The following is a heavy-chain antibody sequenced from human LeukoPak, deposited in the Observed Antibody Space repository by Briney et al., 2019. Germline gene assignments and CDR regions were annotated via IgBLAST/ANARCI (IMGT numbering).Heavy chain of an antibody. CDR3: ARGALGSFDI. CDR1: GGSISSYY. D-gene: IGHD7-27*01. CDR2: IYYSGST. J-gene: IGHJ3*02. Sequence: SETLSPTCTVSGGSISSYYWTWIRQPPGQGLEWIGYIYYSGSTNYNPSLGSRVTISVDTSKTQFSLKLRSVTAADTAVYYCARGALGSFDIWGQGTLVTVSS. V-gene: IGHV4-59*01.